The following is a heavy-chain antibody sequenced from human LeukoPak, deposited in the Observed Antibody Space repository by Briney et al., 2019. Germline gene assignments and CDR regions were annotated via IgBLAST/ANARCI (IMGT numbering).Heavy chain of an antibody. V-gene: IGHV4-59*01. CDR2: IYYSGNT. J-gene: IGHJ3*02. Sequence: SETLSLTCTVSGGSIINYHWSWIRQPPGKGLEWIGYIYYSGNTKYNPSLKSRVTMSVDTSKNQFSLKLSSVTAADTAVYYCARAIAAAGLHAFDIWGQGTMVTVSS. CDR3: ARAIAAAGLHAFDI. D-gene: IGHD6-13*01. CDR1: GGSIINYH.